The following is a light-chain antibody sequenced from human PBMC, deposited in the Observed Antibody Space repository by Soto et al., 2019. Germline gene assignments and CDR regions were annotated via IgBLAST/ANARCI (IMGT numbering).Light chain of an antibody. CDR3: QQYNSYSRT. V-gene: IGKV1-5*01. Sequence: DVLLTQSPSSLSAFVGYKVTITCLASQRISTYLHWFQQKPGKAPELLIFASSSFQPGVPSRFSGSGAGTEFTLTISSLQPDDFATYYCQQYNSYSRTFGQGTKVDIK. J-gene: IGKJ1*01. CDR1: QRISTY. CDR2: ASS.